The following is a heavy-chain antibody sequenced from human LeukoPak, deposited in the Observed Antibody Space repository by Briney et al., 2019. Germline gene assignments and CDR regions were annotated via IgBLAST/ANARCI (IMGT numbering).Heavy chain of an antibody. J-gene: IGHJ3*02. V-gene: IGHV1-46*03. CDR2: INPSGGST. D-gene: IGHD3-22*01. Sequence: ASVKVSCKASGGTFSSYAISWVRQAPGQGLEWMGIINPSGGSTSYAQKFQGRVTMTRDMSTSTVYMELSSLRSEDTAVYYCASHDSSGYDAFDIWGQGTMVTVSS. CDR1: GGTFSSYA. CDR3: ASHDSSGYDAFDI.